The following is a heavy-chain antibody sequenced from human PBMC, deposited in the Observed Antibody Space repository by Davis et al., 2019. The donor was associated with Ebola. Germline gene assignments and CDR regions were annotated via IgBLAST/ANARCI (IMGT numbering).Heavy chain of an antibody. J-gene: IGHJ4*02. V-gene: IGHV3-30*04. CDR1: GFTFSNYA. Sequence: PGGSLRLSCAASGFTFSNYAMHWVRQAPGKGLEWVAVVSHSEREKFYADSVKGRFTISRDNSENTPYLQMSSLTVDDTAVYYCVRAVFHEVLDYWGQGTPVTVSS. CDR3: VRAVFHEVLDY. CDR2: VSHSEREK. D-gene: IGHD3-3*01.